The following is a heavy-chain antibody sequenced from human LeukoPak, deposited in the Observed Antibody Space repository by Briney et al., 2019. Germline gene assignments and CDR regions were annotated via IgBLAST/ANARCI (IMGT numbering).Heavy chain of an antibody. CDR1: GGSFSGYY. D-gene: IGHD3-10*01. Sequence: SETLSLTCAVYGGSFSGYYWSWIRQPPGKGLEWIGEINHSGSTNYNPSLKSRVTISVDTSKNQFSLKLSSVTAADTAVYYCARHAKSCGSGSYPRPPYYYYYYYMDVWGKGTTVTISS. CDR2: INHSGST. CDR3: ARHAKSCGSGSYPRPPYYYYYYYMDV. V-gene: IGHV4-34*01. J-gene: IGHJ6*03.